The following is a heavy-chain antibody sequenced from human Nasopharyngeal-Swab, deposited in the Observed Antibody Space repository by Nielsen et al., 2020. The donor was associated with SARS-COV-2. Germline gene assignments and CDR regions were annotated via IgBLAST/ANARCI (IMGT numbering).Heavy chain of an antibody. CDR3: ARHQEFTIFGVVIRGAFDI. CDR1: GGSISSGGYF. J-gene: IGHJ3*02. D-gene: IGHD3-3*01. V-gene: IGHV4-31*03. Sequence: SETLSLTCTVSGGSISSGGYFWSWIRQHPGKGLEWIGYIHYTGNTYYNPSLESRLTISLDTSQNQFSLRLSSVTAADTAVYYCARHQEFTIFGVVIRGAFDIWGQGTMVTVSS. CDR2: IHYTGNT.